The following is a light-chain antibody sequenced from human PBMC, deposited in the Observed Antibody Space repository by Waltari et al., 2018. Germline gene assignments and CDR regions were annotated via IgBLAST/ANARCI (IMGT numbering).Light chain of an antibody. V-gene: IGKV1-33*01. CDR1: QDISNY. Sequence: DIQLTQSPPSLSASVGDRVTITCQASQDISNYLNWYQQKPGKAPKLLIYDASNLETGVPSRFSGSGSGTDFTFTISSLQPEDIATYYCQPYDNLPLTFGGGTKVEIK. CDR2: DAS. CDR3: QPYDNLPLT. J-gene: IGKJ4*01.